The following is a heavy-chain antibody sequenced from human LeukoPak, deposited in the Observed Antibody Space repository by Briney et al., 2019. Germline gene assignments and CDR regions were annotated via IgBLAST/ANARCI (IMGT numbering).Heavy chain of an antibody. D-gene: IGHD6-13*01. CDR2: IYSSGST. Sequence: SETLSLTCTVSGGSISGYYWTWIRQPPGXGLEWIGCIYSSGSTSYKPSLKSRITISVDTSKNQFSLNLSSVTAADTAVYYCARGKAAAGAIWFDPWGQGTLVTVSS. V-gene: IGHV4-59*01. CDR1: GGSISGYY. CDR3: ARGKAAAGAIWFDP. J-gene: IGHJ5*02.